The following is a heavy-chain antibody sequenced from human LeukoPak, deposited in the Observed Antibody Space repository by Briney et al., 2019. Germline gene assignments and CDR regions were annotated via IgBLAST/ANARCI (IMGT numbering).Heavy chain of an antibody. J-gene: IGHJ6*02. CDR2: IYYSGST. V-gene: IGHV4-39*01. D-gene: IGHD1-26*01. CDR3: ASIDRYSGSYPGRYYYYGMDV. Sequence: PSETLSLTCTVSGGSISSSSYYWGWIRQPPGKGLEWIGSIYYSGSTYYNPSLKSRVTISVDTSKNQFSLKLSPVAAADTAVYYCASIDRYSGSYPGRYYYYGMDVWGQGTTVTVSS. CDR1: GGSISSSSYY.